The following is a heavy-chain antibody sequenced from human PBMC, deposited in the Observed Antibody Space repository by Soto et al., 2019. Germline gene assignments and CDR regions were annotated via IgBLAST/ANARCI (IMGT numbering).Heavy chain of an antibody. D-gene: IGHD2-2*01. V-gene: IGHV4-31*03. Sequence: SETLSLTCTVSGGSISSSSYYWSWIRQHPGKGLEWIGYIYYSGSTYYNPSLKSRVTISVDTSKNQFSLKLSSVTAADTAVYYCARDERHCSSTSCFPYGMDVWGQGTTVTVSS. J-gene: IGHJ6*02. CDR2: IYYSGST. CDR3: ARDERHCSSTSCFPYGMDV. CDR1: GGSISSSSYY.